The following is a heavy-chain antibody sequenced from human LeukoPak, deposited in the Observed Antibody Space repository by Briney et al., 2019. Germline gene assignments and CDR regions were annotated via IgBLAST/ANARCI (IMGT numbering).Heavy chain of an antibody. CDR2: TYYSGTT. J-gene: IGHJ6*02. CDR3: ARELWFGEYGRDYYYYGMDV. CDR1: GGSISGYY. V-gene: IGHV4-59*12. D-gene: IGHD3-10*01. Sequence: PSETLSLTCTVSGGSISGYYWSWIRQPPGKGLEWIGYTYYSGTTNYNPSLKSRVTISVDTSKNQFSLKLRSVTAADTAVYYCARELWFGEYGRDYYYYGMDVWGQGTTVTVSS.